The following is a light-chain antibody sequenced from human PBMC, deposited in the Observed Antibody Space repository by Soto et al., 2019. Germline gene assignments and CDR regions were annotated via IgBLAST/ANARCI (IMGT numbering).Light chain of an antibody. V-gene: IGKV3-20*01. CDR3: QQYGGSVPWT. Sequence: ELVLTQSPGTLSLSPGERATVSCRASQTISRNYLVWYQKKPGQAPRLLIYGASTRATGIPDRFTGSGSGTDFTLTITRLEPEDFAVYYCQQYGGSVPWTVGQGTKVDIK. J-gene: IGKJ1*01. CDR1: QTISRNY. CDR2: GAS.